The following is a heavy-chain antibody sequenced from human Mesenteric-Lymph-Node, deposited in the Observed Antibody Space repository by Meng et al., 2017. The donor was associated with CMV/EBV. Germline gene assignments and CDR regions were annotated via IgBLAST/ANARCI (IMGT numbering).Heavy chain of an antibody. Sequence: GGSLRLSCVASGFTFSSYGMHWVRQAPGKGLQWVAFIRYDGSDTYYADSVKGRFTISRDNSKNTLYLQMNSLRAEDTAVYYCAREYCSSTSCYRDYYYGMDVWGQGTTVTVSS. CDR2: IRYDGSDT. J-gene: IGHJ6*02. D-gene: IGHD2-2*02. CDR1: GFTFSSYG. CDR3: AREYCSSTSCYRDYYYGMDV. V-gene: IGHV3-30*02.